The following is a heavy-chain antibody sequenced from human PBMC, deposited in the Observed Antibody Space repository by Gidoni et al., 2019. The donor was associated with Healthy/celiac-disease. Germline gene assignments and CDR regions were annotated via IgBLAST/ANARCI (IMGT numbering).Heavy chain of an antibody. CDR1: GGSFSGYY. CDR2: INHSGST. V-gene: IGHV4-34*01. D-gene: IGHD5-18*01. CDR3: ARRGRGYSYGYGGAFDI. J-gene: IGHJ3*02. Sequence: QVQLQQWGAGLLKPSETLSLTCAVYGGSFSGYYWSWLRQPPGKGLEWIGEINHSGSTNYNPSLKSRVTISVDTSKNQFSLKLSSVTAADTAVYYCARRGRGYSYGYGGAFDIWGQGTMVTVSS.